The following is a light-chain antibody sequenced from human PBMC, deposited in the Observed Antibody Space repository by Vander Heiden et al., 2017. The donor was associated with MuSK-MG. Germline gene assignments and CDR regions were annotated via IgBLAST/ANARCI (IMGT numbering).Light chain of an antibody. V-gene: IGKV1-9*01. CDR3: QQLNSYPYT. Sequence: DIQLTQSPSFLSASVGDRVTLTCRASQGISRYLAWYQQKPGKAPKLLIYAASTLQSGVPSRFRGSGSGTEFTLTISILQPGDFATYYCQQLNSYPYTFGQGTKMEIK. J-gene: IGKJ2*01. CDR2: AAS. CDR1: QGISRY.